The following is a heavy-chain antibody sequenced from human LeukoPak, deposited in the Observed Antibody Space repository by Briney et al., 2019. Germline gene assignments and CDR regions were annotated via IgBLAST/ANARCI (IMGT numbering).Heavy chain of an antibody. CDR2: IRYDGSNT. V-gene: IGHV3-30*02. J-gene: IGHJ4*02. D-gene: IGHD3-10*01. CDR3: ASDGRRSGSYSNDFDH. CDR1: GFTFSTSS. Sequence: GGSLRLSCTASGFTFSTSSMHWGRQAPGTGLEWVAFIRYDGSNTYYADSVKGRFTISRDNSKNTVFLQMNSLGGEDAALYYCASDGRRSGSYSNDFDHWGQGTVVTVS.